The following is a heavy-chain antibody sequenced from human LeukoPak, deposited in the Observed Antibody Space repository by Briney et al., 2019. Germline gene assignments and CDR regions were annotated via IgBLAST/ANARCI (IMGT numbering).Heavy chain of an antibody. Sequence: GESLKISCKGSGYSFTSYWIGWVRQMPGKGLEWMGIIYPGDSDTRYSPSFQGQVTISADKSISTAYLQWGSLKASDTAMYYCARIYDILTGFKTWFDPWGQGTLVTVSS. CDR3: ARIYDILTGFKTWFDP. CDR1: GYSFTSYW. J-gene: IGHJ5*02. CDR2: IYPGDSDT. V-gene: IGHV5-51*01. D-gene: IGHD3-9*01.